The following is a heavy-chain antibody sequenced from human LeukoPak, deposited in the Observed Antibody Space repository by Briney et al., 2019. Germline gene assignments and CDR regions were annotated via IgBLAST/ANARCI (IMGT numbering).Heavy chain of an antibody. V-gene: IGHV3-9*01. CDR3: ARDDEGRGYTYGYGAFDI. J-gene: IGHJ3*02. CDR2: ISWNSGSI. D-gene: IGHD5-18*01. Sequence: GRSLRLSCAASGFTFDDYAMPWVRQAPGKGLEWVSGISWNSGSIGYADSVKGRFTISRDNAKNSLYLQMNSLRDEDTAVYHCARDDEGRGYTYGYGAFDIWGQGTMVTVSS. CDR1: GFTFDDYA.